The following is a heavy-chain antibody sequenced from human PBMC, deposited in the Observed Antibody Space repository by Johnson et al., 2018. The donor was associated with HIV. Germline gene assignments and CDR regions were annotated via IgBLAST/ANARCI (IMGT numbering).Heavy chain of an antibody. CDR2: INWDGDST. Sequence: VQLVESGGGLIQPGGSLRLSCAASGFTVSSNYMSWVRQAPGKGLEWVSVINWDGDSTYYADSVKGRFTISRDNSKNSLYLQMNSLRPEDTGLYYCAKDIASGYTNGGTLDIWGQGTMVTVSS. J-gene: IGHJ3*02. D-gene: IGHD6-19*01. CDR1: GFTVSSNY. V-gene: IGHV3-53*01. CDR3: AKDIASGYTNGGTLDI.